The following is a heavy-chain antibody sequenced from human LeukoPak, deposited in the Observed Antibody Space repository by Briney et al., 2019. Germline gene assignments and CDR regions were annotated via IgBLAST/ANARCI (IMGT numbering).Heavy chain of an antibody. CDR1: GGSISSYY. J-gene: IGHJ6*02. V-gene: IGHV4-59*01. Sequence: SETLSLTCTVSGGSISSYYWSWIRQPPGKGLEWIGYIYYSGSTNYNPSLKSRVTISVDTSKNQFSLKLSSVTAADTAVYYCARGDYDFWSGYYHYYYYGMDVWGQGTTVTVSS. D-gene: IGHD3-3*01. CDR3: ARGDYDFWSGYYHYYYYGMDV. CDR2: IYYSGST.